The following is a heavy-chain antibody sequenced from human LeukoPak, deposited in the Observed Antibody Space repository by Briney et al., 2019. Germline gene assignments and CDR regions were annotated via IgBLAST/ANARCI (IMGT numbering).Heavy chain of an antibody. CDR2: ISAYNGDT. CDR3: ARGARIDY. V-gene: IGHV1-18*01. J-gene: IGHJ4*02. Sequence: AASVKVSCKASGYTFTNFGINWVRQAPGQGLEWMGWISAYNGDTNYALKLQGRVTMTTDTSTSTAYMELRSLRSDDTAVYYCARGARIDYWGQGTLVTVSS. CDR1: GYTFTNFG.